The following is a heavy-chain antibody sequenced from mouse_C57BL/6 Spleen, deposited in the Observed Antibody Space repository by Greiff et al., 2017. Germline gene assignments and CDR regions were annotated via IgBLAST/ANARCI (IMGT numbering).Heavy chain of an antibody. V-gene: IGHV1-69*01. D-gene: IGHD1-1*01. CDR3: ARGTTVVPFDY. CDR2: IDPSDSYT. J-gene: IGHJ2*01. CDR1: GYTFTSYW. Sequence: QVQLQQPGAELVMPGASVKLSCEASGYTFTSYWMHWVKQRPGQGLEWIGEIDPSDSYTNYNQKFKGKSTLTVDKSSSTAYMQLSSLTSEDSAVYYCARGTTVVPFDYWGQGTTLTVSS.